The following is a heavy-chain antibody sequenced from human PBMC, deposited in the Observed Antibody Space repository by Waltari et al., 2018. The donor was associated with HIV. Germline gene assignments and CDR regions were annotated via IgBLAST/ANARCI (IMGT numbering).Heavy chain of an antibody. CDR1: GYTFTRYG. V-gene: IGHV1-18*01. D-gene: IGHD6-19*01. CDR2: ISAYNGNT. CDR3: ARDVLPGYIAVAGT. Sequence: QVQLVQSGAEVKNPGASVKVTCKASGYTFTRYGISWARQAPGQGLEWMGWISAYNGNTNYAQKLQGRVTMTTDTSTSTAYMELRSLRSDDTAVYYCARDVLPGYIAVAGTWGQGTLVTVSS. J-gene: IGHJ4*02.